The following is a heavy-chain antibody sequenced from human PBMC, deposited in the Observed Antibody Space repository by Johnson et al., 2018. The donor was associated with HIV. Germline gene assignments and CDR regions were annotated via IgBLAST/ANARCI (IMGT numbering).Heavy chain of an antibody. J-gene: IGHJ3*02. CDR3: ARACRDGYTCDAFDI. CDR1: GFTVSSNY. V-gene: IGHV3-66*01. D-gene: IGHD5-24*01. CDR2: FFSGGTT. Sequence: VQLVESGGGLVQPGGSLRLSFAASGFTVSSNYMSWVRQAPGKGLEWVSVFFSGGTTYYADSVNGRFTISRDNSKNTLFLQMNSLRADDPALYYCARACRDGYTCDAFDIWGQGTMVTVSS.